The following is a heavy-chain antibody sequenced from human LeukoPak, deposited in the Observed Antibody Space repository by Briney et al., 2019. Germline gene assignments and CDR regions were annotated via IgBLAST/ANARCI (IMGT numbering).Heavy chain of an antibody. CDR2: INTKTGGT. D-gene: IGHD5-12*01. CDR3: ARDRPGYSSYFDP. J-gene: IGHJ5*02. V-gene: IGHV1-2*02. Sequence: ASVKVSCKASGYSFTDYHMHWVRQAPGQGLEWMGWINTKTGGTNYAQTFQGRVPLTRDTSISTVYMEMSSLRSDDTAVYYCARDRPGYSSYFDPWGQGTLVTVSS. CDR1: GYSFTDYH.